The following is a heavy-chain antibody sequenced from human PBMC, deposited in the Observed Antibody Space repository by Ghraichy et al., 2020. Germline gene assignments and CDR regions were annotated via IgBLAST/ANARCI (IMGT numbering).Heavy chain of an antibody. CDR1: GFTFSSYS. Sequence: GESLNISCAASGFTFSSYSMNWVRQAPGKGLEWVSYISSSSSTIYYADSVKGRFTISRDNAKNSLYLQMNSLRDEDTAVYYCARDSPFRLSSSWFDAFDIWGQGTMVTVSS. D-gene: IGHD6-13*01. CDR2: ISSSSSTI. CDR3: ARDSPFRLSSSWFDAFDI. V-gene: IGHV3-48*02. J-gene: IGHJ3*02.